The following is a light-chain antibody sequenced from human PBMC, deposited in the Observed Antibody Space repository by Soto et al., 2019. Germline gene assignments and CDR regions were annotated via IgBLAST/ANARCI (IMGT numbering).Light chain of an antibody. V-gene: IGKV3-20*01. Sequence: EIVLTQSPGTLSLSPGERATLSCRASQSVSSSYLAWYQQKPGQAPRLLIYGASTRASGIPDRFSGSGSGTDFTLTISRLETEDFAVYYCHQYGSPPQPVAHGTQFDIK. CDR1: QSVSSSY. J-gene: IGKJ1*01. CDR2: GAS. CDR3: HQYGSPPQP.